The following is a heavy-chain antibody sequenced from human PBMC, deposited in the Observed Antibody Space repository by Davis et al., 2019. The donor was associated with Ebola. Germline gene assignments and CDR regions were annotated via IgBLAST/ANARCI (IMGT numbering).Heavy chain of an antibody. V-gene: IGHV3-74*01. CDR1: GFTFSSYW. J-gene: IGHJ4*02. D-gene: IGHD2-15*01. CDR2: INTDGSRT. CDR3: ARVLSYCSGGSCPGGSDH. Sequence: GESLKISCAASGFTFSSYWIHWVRQAPGKGLVWVSRINTDGSRTRDADSVKGRFTISRDNAKHTLYLQMNSLRAEDTAVYYCARVLSYCSGGSCPGGSDHWGQGTLVTVSS.